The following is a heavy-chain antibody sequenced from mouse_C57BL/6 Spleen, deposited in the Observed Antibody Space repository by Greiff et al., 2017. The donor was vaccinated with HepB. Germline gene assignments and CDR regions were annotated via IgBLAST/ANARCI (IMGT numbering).Heavy chain of an antibody. J-gene: IGHJ3*01. D-gene: IGHD2-4*01. Sequence: VKLQQPGAELVKPGASVKLSCKASGYTFTSYWMQWVKQRPGQGLEWIGEIDPSDSYTNYNQKFKGKATLTVDTSSSTAYMQLSSLTSEDSAVYYCARSNYDYDGRLAYWGQGTLVTVSA. CDR1: GYTFTSYW. V-gene: IGHV1-50*01. CDR2: IDPSDSYT. CDR3: ARSNYDYDGRLAY.